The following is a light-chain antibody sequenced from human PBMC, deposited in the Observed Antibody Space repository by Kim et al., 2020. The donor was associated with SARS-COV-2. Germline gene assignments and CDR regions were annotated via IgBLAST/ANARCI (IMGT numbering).Light chain of an antibody. CDR3: QQCDTSPLT. CDR1: ERAPPSF. CDR2: AAS. J-gene: IGKJ1*01. Sequence: SPPDEAPPSSRANERAPPSFLAWFQQKPGQAPRLLIYAASSRAIGIPARFSGSGSGTDFTLTISSLEPEDFAVYHCQQCDTSPLTFGQGTKVDIK. V-gene: IGKV3-20*01.